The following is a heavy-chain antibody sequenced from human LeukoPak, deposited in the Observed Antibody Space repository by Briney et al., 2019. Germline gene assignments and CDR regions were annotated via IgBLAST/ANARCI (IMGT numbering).Heavy chain of an antibody. Sequence: SETLSLTCTVSGGSISSYYWSWIRQPPGKGLEWIGYIYYSGSTNYNPSLKSRVTISVDTSKNQFSLKLSSVTAADTAVYYCARARYDILTGYYPNWFDPWGQGTLVTVSS. D-gene: IGHD3-9*01. CDR3: ARARYDILTGYYPNWFDP. V-gene: IGHV4-59*01. CDR1: GGSISSYY. J-gene: IGHJ5*02. CDR2: IYYSGST.